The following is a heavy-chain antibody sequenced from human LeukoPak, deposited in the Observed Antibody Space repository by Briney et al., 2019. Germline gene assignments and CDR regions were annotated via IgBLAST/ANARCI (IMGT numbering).Heavy chain of an antibody. CDR2: IYYSGST. CDR1: GGSISSSSYY. J-gene: IGHJ4*02. V-gene: IGHV4-39*01. CDR3: ARAHPHFDY. Sequence: SETLSLTCTVSGGSISSSSYYWGWIRQPPGKGLEWIGSIYYSGSTYYNPSLKSRVTISVDTSKNQFSLKLSSVTAADTAVYYCARAHPHFDYWGQGTLVTVSS.